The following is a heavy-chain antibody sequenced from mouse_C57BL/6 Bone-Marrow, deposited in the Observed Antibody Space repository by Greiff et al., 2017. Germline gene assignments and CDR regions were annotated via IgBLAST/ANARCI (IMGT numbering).Heavy chain of an antibody. CDR3: ARGGYYGSWFAY. D-gene: IGHD1-2*01. Sequence: QVQLKESGAELVRPGASVKLSCKASGYTFTDYYINWVKQRPGQGLEWIARIYPGSGNTYYNEKFKGKATLTAEKSSSTAYMQLSSLTSEDSAVYFCARGGYYGSWFAYWGQGTLVTVSA. CDR1: GYTFTDYY. CDR2: IYPGSGNT. V-gene: IGHV1-76*01. J-gene: IGHJ3*01.